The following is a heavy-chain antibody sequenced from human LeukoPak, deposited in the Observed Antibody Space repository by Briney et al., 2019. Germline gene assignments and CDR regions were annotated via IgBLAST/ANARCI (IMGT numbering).Heavy chain of an antibody. J-gene: IGHJ6*03. CDR1: GYTFTSYG. V-gene: IGHV1-18*01. CDR3: ARAGYGDYYYYYYYMDV. Sequence: ASVKVSCKASGYTFTSYGISWVRQAPGQGLEWMGRISAYNGNTNYAQKLQGRVTMTTDTSTSTAYMELRSLRSDDTAVYYCARAGYGDYYYYYYYMDVWGKGTTVTVSS. CDR2: ISAYNGNT. D-gene: IGHD4-17*01.